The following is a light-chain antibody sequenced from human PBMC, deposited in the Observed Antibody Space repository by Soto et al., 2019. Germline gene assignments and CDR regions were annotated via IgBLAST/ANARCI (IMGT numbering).Light chain of an antibody. J-gene: IGKJ1*01. CDR3: QQYSTYWT. CDR2: KVS. CDR1: QSISTW. V-gene: IGKV1-5*03. Sequence: DIKMTQSPSTLSASVGDRVTITCRASQSISTWLAWYQQKAGKAPKLLIYKVSNLESGVPSRFSGSGSGTEVTLTISSLLPDDFATYYCQQYSTYWTFGKGTKVEIK.